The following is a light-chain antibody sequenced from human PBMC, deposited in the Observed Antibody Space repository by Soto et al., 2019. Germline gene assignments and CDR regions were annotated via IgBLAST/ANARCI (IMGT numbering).Light chain of an antibody. J-gene: IGKJ1*01. CDR2: AAS. Sequence: AIRMTQSPSSLSASTGERVTITCRASQGISSYLAWYQQKPGKAPKLLIYAASTLQSGFPSRFSGSGSGTDFTLTISCLQSEDFATYYCQQYYSYPQTFGQGTKVEIK. CDR1: QGISSY. V-gene: IGKV1-8*01. CDR3: QQYYSYPQT.